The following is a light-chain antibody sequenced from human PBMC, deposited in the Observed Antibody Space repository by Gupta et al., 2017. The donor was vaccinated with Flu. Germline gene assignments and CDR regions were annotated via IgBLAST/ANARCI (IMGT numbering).Light chain of an antibody. CDR3: QQANNFPPGT. Sequence: SFVPASVGDRGDNTWRARQEIGRWLAWYQQRQGQVPKLLMSIAANLESGVPSRFSGSGDGTDFTLTINNRQHEDFATYYCQQANNFPPGTFGQGTRLDIK. CDR2: IAA. CDR1: QEIGRW. V-gene: IGKV1-12*01. J-gene: IGKJ5*01.